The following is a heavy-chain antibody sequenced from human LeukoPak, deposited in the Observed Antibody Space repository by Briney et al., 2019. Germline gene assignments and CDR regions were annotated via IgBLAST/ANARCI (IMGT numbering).Heavy chain of an antibody. Sequence: PSETLSLTCTVSGGSISSYYWSWIRQPPGKGLEWIGYIYYSGSTNYNPSLKSRVTISVDTSRNQFSLKLSSVTAADTAVYYCARDRYHYDSTSYYRRFDYWGQGSLVTVSS. CDR3: ARDRYHYDSTSYYRRFDY. D-gene: IGHD3-22*01. CDR2: IYYSGST. J-gene: IGHJ4*02. CDR1: GGSISSYY. V-gene: IGHV4-59*12.